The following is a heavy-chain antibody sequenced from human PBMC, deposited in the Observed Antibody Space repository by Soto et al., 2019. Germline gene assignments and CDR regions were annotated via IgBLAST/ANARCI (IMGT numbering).Heavy chain of an antibody. CDR2: ISSSSSTI. CDR3: WTGAANPTNSPSDY. V-gene: IGHV3-48*02. Sequence: EVQLVESGGGLVQPGGSLRLSCAASGFTFSSYSMNWVRQAPGKGLEWVSYISSSSSTIYYADSVKGRFTISRDNAKNSLYLQMNSLRDEDTAVYYCWTGAANPTNSPSDYWGQGTLVTVSS. CDR1: GFTFSSYS. J-gene: IGHJ4*02. D-gene: IGHD6-25*01.